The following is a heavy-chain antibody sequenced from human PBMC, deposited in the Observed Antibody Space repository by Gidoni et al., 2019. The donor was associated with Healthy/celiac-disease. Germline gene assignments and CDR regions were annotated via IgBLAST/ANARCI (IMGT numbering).Heavy chain of an antibody. V-gene: IGHV4-34*01. Sequence: QVQLQQWGAGLLKHSATLSLTCAVYGGSFSGYYWSWIRQPPGKGLEWIGEINHSGSTNYNPSLKSRVTISVDTSKNQFSLKLSSVTAADTAVYYCARGSSSPTTYYFDYWGQGTLVTVSS. CDR3: ARGSSSPTTYYFDY. J-gene: IGHJ4*02. D-gene: IGHD6-13*01. CDR1: GGSFSGYY. CDR2: INHSGST.